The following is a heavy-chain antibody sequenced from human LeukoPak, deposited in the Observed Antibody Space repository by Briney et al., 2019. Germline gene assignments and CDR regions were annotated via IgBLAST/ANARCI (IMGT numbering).Heavy chain of an antibody. CDR1: GYTFTGYY. D-gene: IGHD2-2*01. CDR3: ARDRVGPGVVVPAARDYYYMDV. V-gene: IGHV1-2*02. CDR2: INPNSGGT. Sequence: ASVKVSCKASGYTFTGYYMHWVRQAPGQGLEWMGWINPNSGGTNYAQKFQGRVTMTRDTSISTAYMELSRLRSDDTAVYYCARDRVGPGVVVPAARDYYYMDVWGKGTTVTVSS. J-gene: IGHJ6*03.